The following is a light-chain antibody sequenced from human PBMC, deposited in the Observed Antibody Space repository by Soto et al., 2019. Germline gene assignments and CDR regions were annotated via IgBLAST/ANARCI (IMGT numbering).Light chain of an antibody. CDR3: QQRTNWPPYT. Sequence: IVLTQSPATLSLSPGERATLSCRASESVSNYLAWYQHRPGQAPRLLIYDASNRATGIPARFSGSGSETDFTLTISSLEPDDFAVYYCQQRTNWPPYTFGQGTKLEIK. CDR1: ESVSNY. V-gene: IGKV3-11*01. J-gene: IGKJ2*01. CDR2: DAS.